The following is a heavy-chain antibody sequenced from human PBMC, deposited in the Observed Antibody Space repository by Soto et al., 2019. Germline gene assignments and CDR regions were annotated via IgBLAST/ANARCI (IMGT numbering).Heavy chain of an antibody. CDR1: GGSISSSYY. D-gene: IGHD1-26*01. CDR2: IHFDGTT. J-gene: IGHJ1*01. CDR3: ARLSARHPPL. V-gene: IGHV4-39*02. Sequence: QLQLQESGPGLVKPSETLSLTCTVSGGSISSSYYWVWIRQPPGKGLDYIGNIHFDGTTSYNPSLKTGFTLSIDTPKRHLSLKLTFVTSAYPPVYACARLSARHPPLRGQGSVVTVSS.